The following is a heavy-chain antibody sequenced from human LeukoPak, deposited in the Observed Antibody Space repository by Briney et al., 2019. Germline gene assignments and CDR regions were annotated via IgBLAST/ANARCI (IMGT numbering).Heavy chain of an antibody. Sequence: GGSLRLSCAASGFTVSSNYMSWVRQAPGKGLEWVSVIYSGGSTYYADSVKGRFTISRDNSKNTLYLQMNSLRAEDTAVYYCARWRGIQLWLRDGFDPWGQGTLVTVSS. CDR1: GFTVSSNY. CDR3: ARWRGIQLWLRDGFDP. V-gene: IGHV3-53*01. D-gene: IGHD5-18*01. J-gene: IGHJ5*02. CDR2: IYSGGST.